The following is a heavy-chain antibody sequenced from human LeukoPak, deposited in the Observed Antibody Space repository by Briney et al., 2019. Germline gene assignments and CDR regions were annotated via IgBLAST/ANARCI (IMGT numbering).Heavy chain of an antibody. CDR2: IYTSGST. V-gene: IGHV4-61*02. CDR3: ATNTGTVFDY. Sequence: PSETLSLTCTVSGGSISSGSYYWSWIRQPAGKGLEWIGRIYTSGSTNYNPSLKSRVTISLDMSTHQFSLNLTSVTAADTAVYYCATNTGTVFDYWGQGALVTVSS. J-gene: IGHJ4*02. CDR1: GGSISSGSYY. D-gene: IGHD7-27*01.